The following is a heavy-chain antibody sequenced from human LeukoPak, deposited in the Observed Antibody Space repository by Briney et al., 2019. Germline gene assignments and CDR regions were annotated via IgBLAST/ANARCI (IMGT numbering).Heavy chain of an antibody. CDR2: IYTSGST. V-gene: IGHV4-4*07. CDR3: ARSGYDRYYCYMDV. J-gene: IGHJ6*03. Sequence: SETLSLTCTVSGGSISSYYWSWIRQPAGKGLEWIGRIYTSGSTNYNPSLKSRVTMSVDTSKNQFSLKLSSVTAADTAVYYCARSGYDRYYCYMDVWGKGTTVTVSS. D-gene: IGHD5-12*01. CDR1: GGSISSYY.